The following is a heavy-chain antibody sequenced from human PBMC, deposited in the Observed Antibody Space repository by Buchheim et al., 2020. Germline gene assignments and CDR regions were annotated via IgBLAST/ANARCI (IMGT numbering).Heavy chain of an antibody. CDR1: GFTFSDYA. Sequence: EVQLLESGGGLVKPGGSLRLSCAASGFTFSDYAMTWVRQAPGKGLEWVAGISISGDTTNYAESGIGRLTISRDDSKRTLYLKMTNLTAGDTAVYYCAKDRTIRHYGSGSLASWGQGT. CDR2: ISISGDTT. J-gene: IGHJ5*02. CDR3: AKDRTIRHYGSGSLAS. V-gene: IGHV3-23*01. D-gene: IGHD3-10*01.